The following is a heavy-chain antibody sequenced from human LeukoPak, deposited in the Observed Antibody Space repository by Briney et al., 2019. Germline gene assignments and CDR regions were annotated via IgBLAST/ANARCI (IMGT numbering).Heavy chain of an antibody. CDR3: ARGYEGYLDY. CDR1: GGSFSGYY. D-gene: IGHD1-1*01. J-gene: IGHJ4*02. CDR2: INRSGRT. V-gene: IGHV4-34*01. Sequence: SETLSLTCAVYGGSFSGYYWSWIRQPPGKGLEWIGEINRSGRTNYNPSLKSRVAISLDTSKNQFSLKLSSVAAADTAVYYCARGYEGYLDYWGQGTLVTVSS.